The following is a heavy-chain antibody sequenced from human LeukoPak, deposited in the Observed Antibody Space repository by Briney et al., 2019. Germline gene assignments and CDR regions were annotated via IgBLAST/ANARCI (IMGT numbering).Heavy chain of an antibody. CDR3: ARADFGDYALDP. J-gene: IGHJ5*02. V-gene: IGHV1-8*01. CDR2: MNPNSGNT. Sequence: ASVKVSCKASGYTFTSYDINWVRQATGQGLEWMGWMNPNSGNTGNAQRFQGRVTMTRNTSISTAYMELSSLRSEDTAVFYCARADFGDYALDPWGQGTQVTVSS. D-gene: IGHD4-17*01. CDR1: GYTFTSYD.